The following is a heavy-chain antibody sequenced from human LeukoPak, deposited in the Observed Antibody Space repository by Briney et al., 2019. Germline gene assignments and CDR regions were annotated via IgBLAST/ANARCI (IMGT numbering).Heavy chain of an antibody. J-gene: IGHJ4*02. CDR3: SRELTGDLRYFDY. V-gene: IGHV4-34*01. Sequence: SETLSLTCALYGVSFSGYYWSWIRQPPGKGLDWMGEINRSGSTNYNPSLKSRVTISVDTSKNKFSLKLISVIAADMAVYYWSRELTGDLRYFDYWGQGTLVTVSS. D-gene: IGHD7-27*01. CDR2: INRSGST. CDR1: GVSFSGYY.